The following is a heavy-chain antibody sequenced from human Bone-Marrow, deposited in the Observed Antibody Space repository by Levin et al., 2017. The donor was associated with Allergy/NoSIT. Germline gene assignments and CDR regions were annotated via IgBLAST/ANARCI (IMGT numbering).Heavy chain of an antibody. J-gene: IGHJ4*02. V-gene: IGHV3-30*04. CDR2: ISNDGKIK. CDR3: ARDLGSGSDF. Sequence: QAGGSLRLSCAASGFTFSHYAMLWVRQAPGKGLEWVASISNDGKIKDYADSVRGRFIISKDNSKNTLYLQMNSLRAEDTAVYYCARDLGSGSDFWGQGTLVTVSS. D-gene: IGHD3-3*01. CDR1: GFTFSHYA.